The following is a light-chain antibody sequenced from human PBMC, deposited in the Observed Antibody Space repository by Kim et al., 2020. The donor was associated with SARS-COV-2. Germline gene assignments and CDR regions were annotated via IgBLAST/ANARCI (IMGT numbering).Light chain of an antibody. CDR1: QSVRSNY. J-gene: IGKJ4*01. V-gene: IGKV3-20*01. Sequence: EIVLTQSPGTLSLSPGEKVTLSCRASQSVRSNYLAWYQQRPGQAPRLLIYGASSRATGIPDRFSGSGSGTDFTLTISRLEAEDLAVYYCQQYGTSPTFGGGTKVEI. CDR3: QQYGTSPT. CDR2: GAS.